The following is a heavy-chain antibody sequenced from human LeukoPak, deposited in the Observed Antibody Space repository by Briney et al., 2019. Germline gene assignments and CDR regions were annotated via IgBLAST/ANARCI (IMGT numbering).Heavy chain of an antibody. D-gene: IGHD1-7*01. CDR2: INDSART. CDR3: ARRWNYGRNYYIDV. V-gene: IGHV4-34*01. Sequence: SETLSLTCAVYGGSFSTFYWCWIRQPPGRGLEWIGEINDSARTNYNPSLMSRVTVSVDTSKNQFSLRLTSVTATDTAVYYCARRWNYGRNYYIDVWGNGATVSVSS. CDR1: GGSFSTFY. J-gene: IGHJ6*03.